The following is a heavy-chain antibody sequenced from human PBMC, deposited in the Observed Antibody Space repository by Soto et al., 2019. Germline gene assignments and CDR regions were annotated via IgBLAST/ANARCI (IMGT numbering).Heavy chain of an antibody. CDR1: GGSISYNSYY. V-gene: IGHV4-39*02. CDR2: IFYTGTT. D-gene: IGHD2-2*01. Sequence: SETLSLTCSVSGGSISYNSYYWGWIRQPPGKGLEWVGGIFYTGTTYYSPSQKDRVTISVDTSKNSFSLNLTSVTAADTAVYFCARLVVVAPVANAWGQGTLVTVSS. J-gene: IGHJ5*02. CDR3: ARLVVVAPVANA.